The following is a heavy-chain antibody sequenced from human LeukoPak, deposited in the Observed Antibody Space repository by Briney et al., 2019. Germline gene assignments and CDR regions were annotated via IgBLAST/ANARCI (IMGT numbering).Heavy chain of an antibody. D-gene: IGHD3-10*01. Sequence: ASVKVSCKASGGTFSSYAISWVRQAPGQGLEWMGWISAYNGNTNYAQKLQGRVTMTTDTSTSTAYMELRSLRSDDTAVYYCARVFRSGLRDAFDIWGQGTMVTVSS. CDR3: ARVFRSGLRDAFDI. J-gene: IGHJ3*02. V-gene: IGHV1-18*01. CDR2: ISAYNGNT. CDR1: GGTFSSYA.